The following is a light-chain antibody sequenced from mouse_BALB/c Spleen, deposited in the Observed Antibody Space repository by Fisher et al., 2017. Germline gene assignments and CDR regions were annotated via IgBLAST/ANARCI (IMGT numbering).Light chain of an antibody. Sequence: DIVLTQTTAIMSASPGEKVTMTCRASSSVSSSYLHWYQQKSGASPKLWIYSTSNLASGVPARFSGSGSGNSYSLTISSMEAEDVATYYCFQGSGYPLTFGSGTKLEIK. CDR1: SSVSSSY. CDR3: FQGSGYPLT. V-gene: IGKV4-57-1*01. CDR2: STS. J-gene: IGKJ4*01.